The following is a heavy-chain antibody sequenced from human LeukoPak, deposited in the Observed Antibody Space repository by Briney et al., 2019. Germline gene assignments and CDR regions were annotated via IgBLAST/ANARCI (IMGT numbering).Heavy chain of an antibody. Sequence: GEAPKIFCNGSGNRLTSYWLGWVRQMPGKGPEWMGIIYPGDSDTRYSPSFQGQVTISADKSISTAFLQWSSLKASDTAMYYCARPGSYTGFDYWGQGTLVTVSS. CDR3: ARPGSYTGFDY. CDR1: GNRLTSYW. V-gene: IGHV5-51*01. CDR2: IYPGDSDT. D-gene: IGHD1-26*01. J-gene: IGHJ4*02.